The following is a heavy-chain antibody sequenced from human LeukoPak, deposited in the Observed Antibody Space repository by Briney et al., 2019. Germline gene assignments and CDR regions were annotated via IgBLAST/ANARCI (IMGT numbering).Heavy chain of an antibody. CDR1: GGSISSYY. V-gene: IGHV4-59*01. CDR2: IYNSGNT. Sequence: PSETLSLTCTVSGGSISSYYWSWIRPSPGNGLEWIGYIYNSGNTNYNLFLKSRVTISADTSKNQFSLKLTSVTAADTAVYYCARYRGTYGYYFDYWGQGKLVIVSS. CDR3: ARYRGTYGYYFDY. J-gene: IGHJ4*02. D-gene: IGHD5-24*01.